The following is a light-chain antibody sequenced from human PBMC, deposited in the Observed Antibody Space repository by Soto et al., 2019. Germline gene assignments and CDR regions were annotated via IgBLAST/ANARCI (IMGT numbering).Light chain of an antibody. CDR3: QQYDNGWT. CDR2: KAS. V-gene: IGKV1-5*03. CDR1: QSISSW. Sequence: DIQMTQSPSTLSASVGDRVTITCRASQSISSWLAWYQQRPGKAPKLLIYKASSLESGVPSRFSGSGSGTEVTLIISSLQSDDSASYYWQQYDNGWTFGQGTKVEI. J-gene: IGKJ1*01.